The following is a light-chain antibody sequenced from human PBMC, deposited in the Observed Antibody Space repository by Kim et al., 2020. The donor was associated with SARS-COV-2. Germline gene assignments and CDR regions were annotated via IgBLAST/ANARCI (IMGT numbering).Light chain of an antibody. V-gene: IGKV3-11*01. J-gene: IGKJ2*01. CDR3: QQRSNWPPGYT. CDR2: DAS. CDR1: QSVSNF. Sequence: EIVLTQSPATLSLSPGERATLSCRASQSVSNFLAWYQQKPGQAPRLLIYDASNRATGIPARFSGNGSGTDFTLTISSLEPEDFAVYYCQQRSNWPPGYTFGQGTKLEI.